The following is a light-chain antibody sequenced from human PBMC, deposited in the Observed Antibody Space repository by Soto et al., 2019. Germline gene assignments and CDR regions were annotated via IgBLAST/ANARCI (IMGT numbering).Light chain of an antibody. CDR2: DAS. V-gene: IGKV1-5*01. CDR3: QQYKSDPLFT. CDR1: QSISTW. Sequence: DIQMTQSPSTLSASVGDRVTITCRASQSISTWLAWYQRKPGKAPKLLIYDASSLENGVPSRFSGSGSGTEFTLTISSLQPDDFALYYCQQYKSDPLFTFGPGTKVDI. J-gene: IGKJ3*01.